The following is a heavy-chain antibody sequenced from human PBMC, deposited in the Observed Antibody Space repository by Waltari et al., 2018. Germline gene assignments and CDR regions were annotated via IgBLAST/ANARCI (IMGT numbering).Heavy chain of an antibody. Sequence: QVQLQESGPGLVKASETLSLTCAVSGDSINNYYWGWIRQPPGKELEWIGYIAYNGKTNYNPSLKSRVTISIDTSKTQFSLKLSSVTAADTAVYYCARSYYFWSGYPLDYWGQGTLVTVSS. CDR3: ARSYYFWSGYPLDY. J-gene: IGHJ4*02. D-gene: IGHD3-3*01. V-gene: IGHV4-59*01. CDR1: GDSINNYY. CDR2: IAYNGKT.